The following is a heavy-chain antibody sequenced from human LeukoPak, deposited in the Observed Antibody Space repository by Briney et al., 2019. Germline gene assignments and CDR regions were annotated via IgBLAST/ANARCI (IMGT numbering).Heavy chain of an antibody. D-gene: IGHD1-26*01. CDR1: GGSVSRDNYS. V-gene: IGHV4-61*01. CDR3: ASSYSGSYNDAFDI. Sequence: SETLSLTCTVSGGSVSRDNYSWSWIRQPPGKGLEWIGYISYSGSTNYNPSLKSRVTISVDTSKNQFSLKLRSVTAADTAVYYCASSYSGSYNDAFDIWGQGTMVTVSS. J-gene: IGHJ3*02. CDR2: ISYSGST.